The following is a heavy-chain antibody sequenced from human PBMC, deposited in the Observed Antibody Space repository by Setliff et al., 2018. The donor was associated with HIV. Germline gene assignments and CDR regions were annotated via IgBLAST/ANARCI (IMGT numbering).Heavy chain of an antibody. Sequence: PGGSLRLSCVASGFTFINYAMSWVRQAPGKGLEWVSAIVGGASSTVYADSVKGRFTISRDNSKNTLYLQMNSLRPEDTAIYYCAKPRRYNTYYFDHWGQGTLVTVSS. V-gene: IGHV3-23*01. D-gene: IGHD3-3*01. J-gene: IGHJ4*02. CDR2: IVGGASST. CDR1: GFTFINYA. CDR3: AKPRRYNTYYFDH.